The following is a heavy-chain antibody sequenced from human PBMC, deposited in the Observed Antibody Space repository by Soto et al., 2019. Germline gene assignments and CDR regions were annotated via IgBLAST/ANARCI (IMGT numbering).Heavy chain of an antibody. CDR3: ARDRSYYSDDQ. CDR1: GFTLSNHC. J-gene: IGHJ4*02. V-gene: IGHV3-33*01. CDR2: LWADGIKK. D-gene: IGHD3-10*01. Sequence: PGVSLRLSCAASGFTLSNHCMHWVRQAPGKGLEWVAVLWADGIKKHYGDSVKGRFTISRDSPKNTLYLQMDSLRAEDTAVYFCARDRSYYSDDQWGQGTLVTVSS.